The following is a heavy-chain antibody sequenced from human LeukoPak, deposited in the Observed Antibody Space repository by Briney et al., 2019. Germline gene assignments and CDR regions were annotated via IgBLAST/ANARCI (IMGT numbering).Heavy chain of an antibody. CDR3: AREARTSLIVVVPAATTDAFDI. Sequence: ASETLSLTCAVYGGSFSGYYWSWIRQPPGKGLEWIGEINHSGSTNYNPPLKSRVTISVDTSKNLFSLKLSSVTAADTAVYYCAREARTSLIVVVPAATTDAFDIWGQGTMVTVSS. CDR1: GGSFSGYY. D-gene: IGHD2-2*01. J-gene: IGHJ3*02. CDR2: INHSGST. V-gene: IGHV4-34*01.